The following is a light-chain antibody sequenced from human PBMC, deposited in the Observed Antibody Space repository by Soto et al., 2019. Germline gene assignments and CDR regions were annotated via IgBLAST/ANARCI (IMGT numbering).Light chain of an antibody. Sequence: DLQMTQSPSSLSASVGDRVTITCRASQGISSYLAWYQQKPGKVPSLLIYAASTLQLGVPSRFSGSGSGTDFTLTISSLQPEDVATYYCQKYNGAPRTFGQGTKVEIK. CDR2: AAS. V-gene: IGKV1-27*01. CDR3: QKYNGAPRT. CDR1: QGISSY. J-gene: IGKJ1*01.